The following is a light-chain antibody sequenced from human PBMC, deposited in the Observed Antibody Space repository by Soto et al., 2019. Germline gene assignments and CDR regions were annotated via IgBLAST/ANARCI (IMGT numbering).Light chain of an antibody. CDR1: QSVNIN. CDR2: GTS. J-gene: IGKJ4*01. V-gene: IGKV3-15*01. Sequence: EIVMTQSPATLSVSPGERATLSCRASQSVNINLAWYQQKPGQAPRLLIYGTSTRATGVPARFSGSGSGTEFTLTIDRLQSADFAVYYCQQYDRWPVTFGGGTKVDI. CDR3: QQYDRWPVT.